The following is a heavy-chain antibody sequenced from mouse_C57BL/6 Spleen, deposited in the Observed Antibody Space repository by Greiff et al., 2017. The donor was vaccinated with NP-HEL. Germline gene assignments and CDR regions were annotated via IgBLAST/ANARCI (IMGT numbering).Heavy chain of an antibody. J-gene: IGHJ4*01. CDR1: GYTFTSYW. V-gene: IGHV1-59*01. Sequence: QVQLQQPGAELVRPGTSVKLSCKASGYTFTSYWMHWVKQRPGQGLEWIGVIDPSDSYTNYNQKFKGKATLTVDTSSSTAYMQLSSLTSEDSAVYYCARIPPLPGYAMDYWGQGTSVTVSS. D-gene: IGHD2-1*01. CDR3: ARIPPLPGYAMDY. CDR2: IDPSDSYT.